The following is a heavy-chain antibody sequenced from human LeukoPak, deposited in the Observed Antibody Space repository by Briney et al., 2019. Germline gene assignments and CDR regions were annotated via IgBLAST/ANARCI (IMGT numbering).Heavy chain of an antibody. Sequence: GGSLRLSRAASGFTFSSYEMNWVRQAPGKGLEWVGRIKSKTDGGTTDYAAPVKGRFTISRDDSKNTLYLQMNSLKTEDTAVYYCTTDLGGGGYDWYFDYWGQGTLVTVSS. CDR1: GFTFSSYE. CDR2: IKSKTDGGTT. J-gene: IGHJ4*02. V-gene: IGHV3-15*01. D-gene: IGHD5-12*01. CDR3: TTDLGGGGYDWYFDY.